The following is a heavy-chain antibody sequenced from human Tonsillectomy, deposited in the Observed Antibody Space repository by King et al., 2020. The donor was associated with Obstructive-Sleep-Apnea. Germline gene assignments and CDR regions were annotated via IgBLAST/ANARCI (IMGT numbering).Heavy chain of an antibody. D-gene: IGHD6-19*01. Sequence: VQLQQWGAGLLKPSETLSLTCAVYGGSFSGYYWSWIRQPPGKGLEWIGEINHSGSTNYNPSLKSRVTISVDTSKNQFSLKLSSVTAADTAVYYCASVAGSYWYFDLWGRGTLVTVSS. CDR1: GGSFSGYY. CDR2: INHSGST. CDR3: ASVAGSYWYFDL. V-gene: IGHV4-34*01. J-gene: IGHJ2*01.